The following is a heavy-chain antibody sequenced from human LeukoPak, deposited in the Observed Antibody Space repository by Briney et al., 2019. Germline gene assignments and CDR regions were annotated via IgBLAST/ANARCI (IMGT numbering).Heavy chain of an antibody. CDR1: GGSFSGYY. CDR2: ISHSGTP. CDR3: ARGRLVSSQPFDY. J-gene: IGHJ4*02. D-gene: IGHD6-6*01. V-gene: IGHV4-34*01. Sequence: SETLSLTCAVYGGSFSGYYWSWIRQPPGKGLEWIGEISHSGTPNYNPSLKRRVTISADTSKNQFSLKLSSVTAADTAVYYCARGRLVSSQPFDYWGQGTLVTVSS.